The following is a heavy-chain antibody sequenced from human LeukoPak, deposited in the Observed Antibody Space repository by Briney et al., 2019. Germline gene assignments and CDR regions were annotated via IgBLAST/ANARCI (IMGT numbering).Heavy chain of an antibody. CDR1: SGSSSSSD. CDR2: IYYSGST. Sequence: SDTLTHLCKIGSGSSSSSDWISIGHPPGKRMEWIGYIYYSGSTNYNPSLKSRVTISVDTSKNQFSLKLSSVTAADTAVYYCALGNGFYYDTSGHAFDYRGQGTLVTVSS. CDR3: ALGNGFYYDTSGHAFDY. J-gene: IGHJ4*02. D-gene: IGHD3-22*01. V-gene: IGHV4-59*08.